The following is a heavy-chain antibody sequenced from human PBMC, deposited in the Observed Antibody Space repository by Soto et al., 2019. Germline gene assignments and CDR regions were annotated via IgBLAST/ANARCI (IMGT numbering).Heavy chain of an antibody. V-gene: IGHV4-28*01. CDR1: GYSISSSNW. CDR2: IYYSGST. J-gene: IGHJ5*02. Sequence: QVHLQESGPGLVEPSDTLSLTCAVSGYSISSSNWWGWIRQPPGKGQEWIGHIYYSGSTYYNPSLKSRVTMSVDTSKNQFSLKLSSVTAVDTAVYYCARGYSSGWLNWCDPWGQGTLVTVSS. CDR3: ARGYSSGWLNWCDP. D-gene: IGHD6-19*01.